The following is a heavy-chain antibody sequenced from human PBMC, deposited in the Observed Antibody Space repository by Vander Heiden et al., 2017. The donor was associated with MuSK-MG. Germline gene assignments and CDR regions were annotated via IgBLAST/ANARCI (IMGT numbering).Heavy chain of an antibody. Sequence: EVQLVQSGAEVKKPGASLKISCKGSGYSFTSYWIGWVRQMPGKGLEWMGIIYPGESDTRYSPAFQGQVTISADKSIRTAYLKWRSMKASDTAMYYCATSRYYDDAFDIWGQGTMVTVSS. D-gene: IGHD3-16*01. J-gene: IGHJ3*02. V-gene: IGHV5-51*01. CDR1: GYSFTSYW. CDR2: IYPGESDT. CDR3: ATSRYYDDAFDI.